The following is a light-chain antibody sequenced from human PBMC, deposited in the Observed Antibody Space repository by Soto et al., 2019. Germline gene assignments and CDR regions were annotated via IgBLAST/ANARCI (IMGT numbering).Light chain of an antibody. Sequence: IQMTQSPSSLSASVGDRVSITCQASQDITIYLNWYQHKPGKAPKLLIYDASNLETGVPSRFSGSGSGTHLTFTISSLQPEDIATYYCQQYDRLPPFIFGSGTKVDIK. CDR3: QQYDRLPPFI. CDR2: DAS. CDR1: QDITIY. V-gene: IGKV1-33*01. J-gene: IGKJ3*01.